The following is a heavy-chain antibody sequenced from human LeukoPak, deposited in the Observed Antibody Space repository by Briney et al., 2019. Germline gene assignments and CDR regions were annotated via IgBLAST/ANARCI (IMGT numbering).Heavy chain of an antibody. CDR3: AKGIDSSGWTPYFDY. J-gene: IGHJ4*02. D-gene: IGHD6-19*01. CDR1: GLTFSSYA. CDR2: IRGSGDRT. V-gene: IGHV3-23*01. Sequence: GSLRLSCAASGLTFSSYAMSWVRQAPGKGLEWVSAIRGSGDRTHYADSVKGRFTISRDNSKNTLYLQMNSLRAEDTAVYYCAKGIDSSGWTPYFDYWGQGTLVTVSS.